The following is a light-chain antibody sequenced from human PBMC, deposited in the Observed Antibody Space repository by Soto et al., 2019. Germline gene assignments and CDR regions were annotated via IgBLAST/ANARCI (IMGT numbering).Light chain of an antibody. Sequence: QSVLTQPPSVSGAPGQRVTISCTGSSSNIGAGYDVHWYQQFPGTAPKILIYGNSNRPSGVLDRFSGSKSGTSASLAITGLQAEDEADYYCQSYDSSLNVVFGGGTKLTVL. CDR3: QSYDSSLNVV. CDR2: GNS. J-gene: IGLJ2*01. CDR1: SSNIGAGYD. V-gene: IGLV1-40*01.